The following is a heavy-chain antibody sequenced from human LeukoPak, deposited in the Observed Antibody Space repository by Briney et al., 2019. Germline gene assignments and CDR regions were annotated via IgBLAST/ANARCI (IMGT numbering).Heavy chain of an antibody. CDR2: IKQDGSEK. J-gene: IGHJ6*03. D-gene: IGHD3-3*01. CDR1: GFTFSSYW. V-gene: IGHV3-7*01. Sequence: GGSLRLSCAASGFTFSSYWMSWVRQAPGKGLEWVSNIKQDGSEKYCVDSVKGRFTISRDNAKKSLYLQMNTLRAEDTAVYYCARTSNYDFWSGPYYYFHHMDVWGKGTTVTVSS. CDR3: ARTSNYDFWSGPYYYFHHMDV.